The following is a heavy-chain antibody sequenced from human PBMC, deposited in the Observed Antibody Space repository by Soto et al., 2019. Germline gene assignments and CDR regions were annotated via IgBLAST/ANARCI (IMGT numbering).Heavy chain of an antibody. CDR3: AHRHSYGDYAFRSEAEYYFDY. Sequence: QITLKESGPTLVKPTQTLTLTCTFSGFSLSTSGVGVGWIRQPPGKALEWLALIYWNDDKRYSPSLKSRLTITKDTSKNQVVLTMTNMDPVDTATYYCAHRHSYGDYAFRSEAEYYFDYWGQGTLVTVSS. CDR1: GFSLSTSGVG. CDR2: IYWNDDK. V-gene: IGHV2-5*01. D-gene: IGHD4-17*01. J-gene: IGHJ4*02.